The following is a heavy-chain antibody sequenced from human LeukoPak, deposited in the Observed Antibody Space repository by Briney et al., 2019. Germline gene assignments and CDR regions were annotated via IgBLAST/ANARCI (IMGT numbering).Heavy chain of an antibody. V-gene: IGHV3-21*01. J-gene: IGHJ4*02. D-gene: IGHD6-19*01. CDR1: GFTFSSYS. CDR3: ARGGMPYYYSSGSTPDY. CDR2: ISSSSNYI. Sequence: GGSLRLSCAASGFTFSSYSMNWVRQAPGKGLEWVSSISSSSNYIYYADSVRGRFTISRDNAKNSLYLQMNSLRAEDTAVYYCARGGMPYYYSSGSTPDYWGQGTLVTVSS.